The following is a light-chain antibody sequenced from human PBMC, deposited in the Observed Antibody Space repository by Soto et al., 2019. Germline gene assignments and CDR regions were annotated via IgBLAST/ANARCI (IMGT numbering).Light chain of an antibody. CDR1: QSISSY. CDR3: QQSYTTSWT. CDR2: AAS. J-gene: IGKJ1*01. Sequence: DIQMTQSPSSLSASVGDRVTITCRASQSISSYLNWYQQKPGKAPKLLIYAASILQSGVPSRFSGSGSGTDFTLTISSLQPEDFATYYCQQSYTTSWTFGQGTKVDI. V-gene: IGKV1-39*01.